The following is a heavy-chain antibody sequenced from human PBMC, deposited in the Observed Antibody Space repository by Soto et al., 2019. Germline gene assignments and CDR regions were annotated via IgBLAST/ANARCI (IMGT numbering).Heavy chain of an antibody. CDR1: GFTFSDYA. Sequence: GGSLRLSCAASGFTFSDYAMHWVRQAPGKGLEWVAVVSHDGRNTHYADSVKGRFTISRDSSKNTVYLQMNSLRAEDTAVYYCVKHQVSLVRGISPFDYWGQGALVTVSS. CDR3: VKHQVSLVRGISPFDY. CDR2: VSHDGRNT. V-gene: IGHV3-30*18. J-gene: IGHJ4*02. D-gene: IGHD3-10*01.